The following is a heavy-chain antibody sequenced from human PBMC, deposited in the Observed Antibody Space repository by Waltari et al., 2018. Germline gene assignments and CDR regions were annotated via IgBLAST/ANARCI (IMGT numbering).Heavy chain of an antibody. V-gene: IGHV4-39*01. CDR1: GCSISSSCYY. J-gene: IGHJ5*02. Sequence: QLLLQESGPRLVQPSATLSPTCTVSGCSISSSCYYWGWIRQPPGKGQECVGSIYYSGSTYYNPSNKSRVTISVDTSKNQFSLKLSAVTAADTAVYYCARHDRWFDPWGQGTLVTVSS. CDR2: IYYSGST. CDR3: ARHDRWFDP.